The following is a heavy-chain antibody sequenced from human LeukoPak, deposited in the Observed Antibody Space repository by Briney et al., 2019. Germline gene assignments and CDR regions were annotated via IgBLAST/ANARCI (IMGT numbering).Heavy chain of an antibody. CDR2: INSDGSST. CDR3: ARGAVAGLYYFDY. V-gene: IGHV3-74*01. Sequence: GGSLRLSCAASGFTFSSYWMHWVRQAPGKGLVWVSRINSDGSSTSYADSVKGRFTISRDNAKNTLYLQMNSLRAEDTAVYYCARGAVAGLYYFDYWGQGALVTVSS. J-gene: IGHJ4*02. D-gene: IGHD6-19*01. CDR1: GFTFSSYW.